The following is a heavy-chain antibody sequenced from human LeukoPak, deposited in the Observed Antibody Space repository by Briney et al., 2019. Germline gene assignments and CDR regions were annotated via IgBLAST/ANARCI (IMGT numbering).Heavy chain of an antibody. Sequence: GGSLRLSCTVSGFTVSSNSMSWVRQAPGKGLDGVSFIYSDNTHYSDSVKGRFPISRDNSKNTLYLQMNSLRAEDTAVYYCARRAGAYSHPYDYWGQGTLVTVSS. CDR1: GFTVSSNS. CDR3: ARRAGAYSHPYDY. CDR2: IYSDNT. D-gene: IGHD4/OR15-4a*01. V-gene: IGHV3-53*01. J-gene: IGHJ4*02.